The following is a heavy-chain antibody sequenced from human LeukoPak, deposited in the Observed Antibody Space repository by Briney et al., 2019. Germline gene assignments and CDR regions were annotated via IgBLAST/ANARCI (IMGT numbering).Heavy chain of an antibody. CDR1: GGSFSGYY. CDR2: INHSGST. Sequence: SETLSLTCAVYGGSFSGYYWSWIRQPPGKGLEWIGEINHSGSTNYNPSLKSRVTISVDTSKNQFSLKLSSVTAADTAVYYCARDWSQGGSLGYWGQGTLVTVSS. D-gene: IGHD2-15*01. J-gene: IGHJ4*02. CDR3: ARDWSQGGSLGY. V-gene: IGHV4-34*01.